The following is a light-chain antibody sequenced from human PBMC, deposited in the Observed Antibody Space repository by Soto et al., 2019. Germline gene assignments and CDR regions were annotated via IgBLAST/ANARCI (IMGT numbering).Light chain of an antibody. CDR1: QSVSSN. Sequence: EIVMTQSPATQSVSPGERATLSCRASQSVSSNLAWYQQKPGQAPRLLIYGASTRATGIPARFSGSGSGTEFTLTISSLQSEDFAVYYCQQYNNWPPVTFGPGTKVDIK. V-gene: IGKV3-15*01. CDR2: GAS. CDR3: QQYNNWPPVT. J-gene: IGKJ3*01.